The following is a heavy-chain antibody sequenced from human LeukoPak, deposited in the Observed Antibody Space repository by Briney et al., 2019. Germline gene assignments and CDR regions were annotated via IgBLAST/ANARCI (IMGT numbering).Heavy chain of an antibody. D-gene: IGHD3-22*01. CDR1: GGSLSTHH. V-gene: IGHV4-59*11. CDR2: ISDSGST. J-gene: IGHJ4*02. CDR3: ARGYDSSAYYPFNY. Sequence: SETLTLTCVVSGGSLSTHHWSWIRQSPGRGLEWIGYISDSGSTNYNPSLKSRVTISVDTSKNQFSLMLSSVTAADTAVYYCARGYDSSAYYPFNYWGQGTLVTVSS.